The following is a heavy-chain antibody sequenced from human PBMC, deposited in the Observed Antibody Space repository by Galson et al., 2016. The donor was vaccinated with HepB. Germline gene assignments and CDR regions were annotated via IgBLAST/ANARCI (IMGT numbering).Heavy chain of an antibody. CDR1: GGSFSGYY. CDR3: ARGDNPDYGDYASAYYYMDV. Sequence: SETLSLTCAVYGGSFSGYYWSWIRQPPGKGLEWIGEINHSGSTNYNPSLKSRVTISVDTSKNQFSLKLSSVTAADTAVYYCARGDNPDYGDYASAYYYMDVWGKGTTVTGSS. J-gene: IGHJ6*03. V-gene: IGHV4-34*01. D-gene: IGHD4-17*01. CDR2: INHSGST.